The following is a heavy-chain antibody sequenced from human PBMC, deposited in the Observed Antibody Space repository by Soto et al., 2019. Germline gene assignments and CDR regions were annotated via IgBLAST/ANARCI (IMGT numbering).Heavy chain of an antibody. V-gene: IGHV3-11*06. CDR1: GFTFGDSY. CDR2: ISPGSRYP. D-gene: IGHD2-15*01. CDR3: VRGGGGGLFDP. J-gene: IGHJ5*02. Sequence: VGSLRLSCAGSGFTFGDSYMSWIRQAPGKGLEWLSYISPGSRYPAYADSVKGRFTISRGNAKRSLYLQMMSLTAEDTAIYYCVRGGGGGLFDPWGQGTMVTVSS.